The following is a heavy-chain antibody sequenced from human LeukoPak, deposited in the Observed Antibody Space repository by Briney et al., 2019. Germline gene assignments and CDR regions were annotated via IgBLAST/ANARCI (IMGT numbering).Heavy chain of an antibody. V-gene: IGHV3-23*01. Sequence: GGSLRLSCAASGFTFSTYDMHWVRQATGKRLEWVSAISGSGGSTYYADSVKGRFTISRDNSKNTLYLQMNSLRAEDTAVYYCANLRTVLGHRGWFDPWGQGTLVTVSS. D-gene: IGHD7-27*01. CDR3: ANLRTVLGHRGWFDP. CDR2: ISGSGGST. J-gene: IGHJ5*02. CDR1: GFTFSTYD.